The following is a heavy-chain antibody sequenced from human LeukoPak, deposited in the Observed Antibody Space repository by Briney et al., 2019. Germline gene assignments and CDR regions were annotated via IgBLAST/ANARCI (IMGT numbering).Heavy chain of an antibody. J-gene: IGHJ4*02. CDR2: ISSSGSTI. CDR1: GFTFSSYE. V-gene: IGHV3-48*03. D-gene: IGHD3-3*01. CDR3: ARGYYDFWSGSTDY. Sequence: GGSLRLSCAASGFTFSSYEMNWVRQAPGEGLEWVSYISSSGSTIYYADSVKGRFTISRDNAKNSLYLQMNSLRAEDTAVYYCARGYYDFWSGSTDYWGQGTLVTVSS.